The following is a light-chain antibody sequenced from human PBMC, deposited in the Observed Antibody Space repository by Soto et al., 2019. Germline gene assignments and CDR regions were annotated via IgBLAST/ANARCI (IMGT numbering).Light chain of an antibody. V-gene: IGLV2-14*01. CDR2: DVS. Sequence: QSALTQPSSVSGSPGQSITISCTGTSSDVGGYNYVSWYQQHPGKAPKLMIYDVSNRTAGVSNRFSGSKSGNTASLTISGLQAEDEADYYCSSYTSSSVVFGGGPELTVL. CDR1: SSDVGGYNY. CDR3: SSYTSSSVV. J-gene: IGLJ2*01.